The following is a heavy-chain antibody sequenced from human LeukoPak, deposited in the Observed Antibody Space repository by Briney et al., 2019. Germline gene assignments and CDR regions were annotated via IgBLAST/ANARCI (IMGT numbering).Heavy chain of an antibody. CDR3: ARDKAVTTELTQYFQH. Sequence: ASVKVSCKTSGYTFTNYGVSWVRQAPGQGLEWMGWISAYNGYTNYAQKLQVRVTMTTDTSTSTAYMELRSLTSDDTAVYYCARDKAVTTELTQYFQHWGQGTLVTVS. CDR1: GYTFTNYG. J-gene: IGHJ1*01. V-gene: IGHV1-18*01. D-gene: IGHD4-11*01. CDR2: ISAYNGYT.